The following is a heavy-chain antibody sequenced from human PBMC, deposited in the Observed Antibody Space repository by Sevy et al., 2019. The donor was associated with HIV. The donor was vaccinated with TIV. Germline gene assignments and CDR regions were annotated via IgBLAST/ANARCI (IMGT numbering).Heavy chain of an antibody. CDR1: GFTFSSYG. CDR3: ARGLPVVGAMAYFDY. J-gene: IGHJ4*02. CDR2: IWYDGSNK. V-gene: IGHV3-33*01. Sequence: GGSLRLSCAASGFTFSSYGMHWVRQAPGKGLEWVAVIWYDGSNKYYADSVKGRFTISRDNSKNTLYLQMNSLRAEDTAVYHCARGLPVVGAMAYFDYWGQGTLVTVSS. D-gene: IGHD1-26*01.